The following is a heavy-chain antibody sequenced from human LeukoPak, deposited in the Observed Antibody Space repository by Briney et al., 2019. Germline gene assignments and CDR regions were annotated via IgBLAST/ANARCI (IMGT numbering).Heavy chain of an antibody. D-gene: IGHD6-13*01. CDR1: GYIFTSYW. V-gene: IGHV5-51*01. Sequence: GESLKISCEGSGYIFTSYWIGWVRQMPGKGLEWMGIIYPGDTDTRYSPSFQGQVTISAVKSISTAYLQWSRLKASDTAMYYCARHPLISSWSLRGFDPWGQGTLVTVSS. CDR3: ARHPLISSWSLRGFDP. J-gene: IGHJ5*02. CDR2: IYPGDTDT.